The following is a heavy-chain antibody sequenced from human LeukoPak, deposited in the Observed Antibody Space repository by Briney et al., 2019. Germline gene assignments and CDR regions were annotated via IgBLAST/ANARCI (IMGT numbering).Heavy chain of an antibody. CDR3: ARPPLYSGYDKLNDY. D-gene: IGHD5-12*01. CDR1: GFTFSSYA. V-gene: IGHV3-30-3*01. CDR2: ISYDGSNK. Sequence: PGGSLRLSCAASGFTFSSYAMHWVRQAPGKGLEWVAVISYDGSNKYYADSVKGRFTISRDNSKHTLYLQMNSLRAEDTAVYYCARPPLYSGYDKLNDYWGQGTLVTVSS. J-gene: IGHJ4*02.